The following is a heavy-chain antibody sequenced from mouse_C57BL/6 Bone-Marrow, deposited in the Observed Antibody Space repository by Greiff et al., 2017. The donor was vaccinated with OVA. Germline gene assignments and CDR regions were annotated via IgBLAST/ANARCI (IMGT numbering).Heavy chain of an antibody. CDR1: GFTFTAYY. Sequence: EVQLVESGGGLVQTGGSLSLSCAASGFTFTAYYMSWVRQPPGKALEWLGFIRNKANGYTTEYSASVKGRFTISRDNSQSILYLQMNALRAEDRATYYFPPAYYRNYAVGSTGNFDVWGTVTTVTVSS. D-gene: IGHD2-5*01. CDR2: IRNKANGYTT. V-gene: IGHV7-3*01. J-gene: IGHJ1*03. CDR3: PPAYYRNYAVGSTGNFDV.